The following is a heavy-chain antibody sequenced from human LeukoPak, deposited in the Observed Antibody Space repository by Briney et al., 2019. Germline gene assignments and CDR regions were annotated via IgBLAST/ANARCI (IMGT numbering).Heavy chain of an antibody. Sequence: GGSLGLSCAASGFTFSSYSMNWVRQAPGKGLEWVSSISSSSSYIYYADSVKGRFIISRDNAKNSLYLQMNSLRAEDTAVYYCARGYYDSSGSDGSDYWGQGTLVTVSS. V-gene: IGHV3-21*01. D-gene: IGHD3-22*01. CDR1: GFTFSSYS. J-gene: IGHJ4*02. CDR3: ARGYYDSSGSDGSDY. CDR2: ISSSSSYI.